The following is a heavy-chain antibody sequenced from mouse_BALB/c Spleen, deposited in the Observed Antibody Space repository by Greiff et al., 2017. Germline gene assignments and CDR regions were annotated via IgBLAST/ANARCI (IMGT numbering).Heavy chain of an antibody. CDR3: ARRGNGYYAMDY. CDR1: GFTFSDYG. V-gene: IGHV5-15*02. Sequence: EVQRVESGGGLVQPGGSRKLSCAASGFTFSDYGMAWVRQAPGKGPEWVAFISNLAYSIYYADTVTGRFTISRENAKNTLYLEMSSLRSEDTAMYYCARRGNGYYAMDYWGQGTSVTVSS. CDR2: ISNLAYSI. J-gene: IGHJ4*01.